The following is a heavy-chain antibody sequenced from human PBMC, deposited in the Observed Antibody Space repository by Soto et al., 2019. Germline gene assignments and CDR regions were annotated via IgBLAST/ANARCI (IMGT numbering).Heavy chain of an antibody. CDR3: ARAGCDGGSCYTLVGLRYGMDV. J-gene: IGHJ6*02. D-gene: IGHD2-15*01. V-gene: IGHV3-30-3*01. CDR2: ISYDGRNK. CDR1: GFTFSSYA. Sequence: QVQLVESGGGVVQPGRSLRLSCAASGFTFSSYAMHWVRQAPGKWLEWLAVISYDGRNKYYADSVKGRFTISRDNSKNPLYLQMNRLRAEDTAVYYCARAGCDGGSCYTLVGLRYGMDVWGQGPTVTVSS.